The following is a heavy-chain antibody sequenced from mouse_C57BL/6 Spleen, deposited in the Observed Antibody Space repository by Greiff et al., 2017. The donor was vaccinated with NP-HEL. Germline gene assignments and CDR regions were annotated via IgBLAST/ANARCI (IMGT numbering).Heavy chain of an antibody. CDR2: IDPSDSYT. V-gene: IGHV1-69*01. Sequence: QVQLQQPGAELVMPGASVKLSCKASGYTFTSYWMHWVKQRPGQGLEWIGEIDPSDSYTNYNQKFKGKSTLTVDKSSSTAYMQLSSLTSEDSAVYYCARGANWDVWRYFDYWGHGTTLTVSS. CDR1: GYTFTSYW. D-gene: IGHD4-1*01. J-gene: IGHJ2*01. CDR3: ARGANWDVWRYFDY.